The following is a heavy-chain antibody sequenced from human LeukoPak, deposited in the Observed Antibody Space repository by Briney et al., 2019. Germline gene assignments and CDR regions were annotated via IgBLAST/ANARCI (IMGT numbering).Heavy chain of an antibody. Sequence: SETLSLTCTVSGGSISSGGYYWSWIRQHPGKGLEWIGYIYYSGSTYYNPSLKSRVTISVDTSKNQFSLKLSSVTAADTAVYYCARAGTYTAMVPDAFDIWGQGTMVTVSS. CDR1: GGSISSGGYY. J-gene: IGHJ3*02. D-gene: IGHD5-18*01. V-gene: IGHV4-31*03. CDR2: IYYSGST. CDR3: ARAGTYTAMVPDAFDI.